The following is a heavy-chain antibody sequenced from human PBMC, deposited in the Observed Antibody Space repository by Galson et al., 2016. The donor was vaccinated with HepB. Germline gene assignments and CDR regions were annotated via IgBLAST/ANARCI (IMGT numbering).Heavy chain of an antibody. J-gene: IGHJ2*01. Sequence: SVKVSCKASGYTFFNYYIHWVRQAPGQGLEWMAMINPSSGSTICAREFQGKISVTRDTASVPSDTSTGTVHLFLSSLRHEDTAVYYCARLGGTLTGYDNFGNLRGYFDLWGRGSLVTVSS. CDR3: ARLGGTLTGYDNFGNLRGYFDL. D-gene: IGHD3-9*01. V-gene: IGHV1-46*01. CDR2: INPSSGST. CDR1: GYTFFNYY.